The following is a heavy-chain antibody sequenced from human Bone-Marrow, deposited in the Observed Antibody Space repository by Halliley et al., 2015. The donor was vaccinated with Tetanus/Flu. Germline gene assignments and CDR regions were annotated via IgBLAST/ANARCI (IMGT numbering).Heavy chain of an antibody. V-gene: IGHV3-23*01. J-gene: IGHJ5*02. CDR3: ARSYGDAFTWGWFDP. CDR2: LSGNGDET. Sequence: WASSLSGNGDETFYADSVRGRFSISRDNSRDPLYLQLNSLRVEDTAIYYCARSYGDAFTWGWFDPWGQGTLVTVSS. D-gene: IGHD4-17*01.